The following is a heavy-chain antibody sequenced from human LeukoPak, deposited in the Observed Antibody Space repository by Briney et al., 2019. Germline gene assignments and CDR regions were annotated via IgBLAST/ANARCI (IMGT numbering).Heavy chain of an antibody. D-gene: IGHD6-13*01. CDR1: GYTFTGYY. Sequence: ASVKVSCKASGYTFTGYYMHWVRQAPGQGLEWMGWINPNSGGTKYAQKFQGRVTMTRDTSISTAYMGVSRLRSDDTAVYYCARVFQKQLADYWGQGTLVTVSS. V-gene: IGHV1-2*02. J-gene: IGHJ4*02. CDR2: INPNSGGT. CDR3: ARVFQKQLADY.